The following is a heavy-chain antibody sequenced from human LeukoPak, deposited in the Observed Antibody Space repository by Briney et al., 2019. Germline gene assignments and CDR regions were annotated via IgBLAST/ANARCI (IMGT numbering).Heavy chain of an antibody. Sequence: PGGSLRLSCAASGFTFSSYWMHGVRQAPGKGLVWVSRSNSDGSSTNYADSVKGRFTISRDNAKNTLYLQMNSLRAEDTAVYYCARGGDYPFDYWGQGTLVTVSS. D-gene: IGHD4-17*01. J-gene: IGHJ4*02. CDR1: GFTFSSYW. V-gene: IGHV3-74*01. CDR2: SNSDGSST. CDR3: ARGGDYPFDY.